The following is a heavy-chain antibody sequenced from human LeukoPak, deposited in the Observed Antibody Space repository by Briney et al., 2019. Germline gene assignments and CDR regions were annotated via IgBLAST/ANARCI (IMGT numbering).Heavy chain of an antibody. V-gene: IGHV1-2*02. CDR2: INPNSGGT. Sequence: ASVKVSCKASGGTFSSYAISWVRQAPGQGLEWMGWINPNSGGTNYAQKFQGRVTMTRDTSISTAYMELSRLRSDDTAVYYCAFYGVRTYYYYGMDVWGQGTTVTVSS. CDR1: GGTFSSYA. D-gene: IGHD4-17*01. CDR3: AFYGVRTYYYYGMDV. J-gene: IGHJ6*02.